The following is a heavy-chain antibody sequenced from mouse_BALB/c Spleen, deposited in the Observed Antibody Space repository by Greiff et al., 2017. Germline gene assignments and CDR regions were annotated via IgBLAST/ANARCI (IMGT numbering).Heavy chain of an antibody. Sequence: QVQLKQSGAELVRPGTSVKVSCKASGYTFTNYLIEWVKQRPGQGLEWIGVINPGSGGTNYNEKFKGKATLTADKSSSTAYMQLSSLTSDDSAVYFCARSKGDDYFDYWGQGTTLTVSS. CDR1: GYTFTNYL. D-gene: IGHD2-13*01. V-gene: IGHV1-54*03. J-gene: IGHJ2*01. CDR2: INPGSGGT. CDR3: ARSKGDDYFDY.